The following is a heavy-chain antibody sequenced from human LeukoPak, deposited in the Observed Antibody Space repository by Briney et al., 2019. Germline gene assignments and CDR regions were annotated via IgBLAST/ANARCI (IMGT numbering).Heavy chain of an antibody. V-gene: IGHV3-53*01. CDR2: IYSGSST. Sequence: GGPLSLLCGPCGLPHKSYYIRWLRRAPGKGVEWVSDIYSGSSTYYTDSVKRRFTISRHNSNNTVYLQMDSLRADDTAVYYCARDGWAGSGVYYSYMVVWRKGTTDTVSS. CDR1: GLPHKSYY. D-gene: IGHD3-10*01. J-gene: IGHJ6*03. CDR3: ARDGWAGSGVYYSYMVV.